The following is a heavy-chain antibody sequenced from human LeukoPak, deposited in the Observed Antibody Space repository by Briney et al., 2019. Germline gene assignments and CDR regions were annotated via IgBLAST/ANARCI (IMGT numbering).Heavy chain of an antibody. J-gene: IGHJ4*02. D-gene: IGHD6-19*01. CDR3: ARVRGIAVAGALYYFDY. V-gene: IGHV3-21*01. Sequence: GGSLRLSCAASGFTFSSYSMNWVRQAPGKGLEWVSSISSSSSYIYYADSVKGRFTISRDNAKNSLYLQMNSLRAEDTAVYYCARVRGIAVAGALYYFDYWGQGTLVTVSS. CDR2: ISSSSSYI. CDR1: GFTFSSYS.